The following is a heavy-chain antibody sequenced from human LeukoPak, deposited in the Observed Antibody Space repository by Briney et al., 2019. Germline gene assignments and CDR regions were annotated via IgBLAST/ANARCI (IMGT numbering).Heavy chain of an antibody. Sequence: GESLKISGKGFGYSFTSYWFGWVRQMPGKGLEWMGIIYPGDSDTRYCPSFQGQVTISADKFLSPAYMQWSSLKASDTAMYYCARHRSRAMVRGGPRGWFDSWGRGTLVPVSS. V-gene: IGHV5-51*01. CDR1: GYSFTSYW. D-gene: IGHD3-10*01. CDR2: IYPGDSDT. J-gene: IGHJ5*01. CDR3: ARHRSRAMVRGGPRGWFDS.